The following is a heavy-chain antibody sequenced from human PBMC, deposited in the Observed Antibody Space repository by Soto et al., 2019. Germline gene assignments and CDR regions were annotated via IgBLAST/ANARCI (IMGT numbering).Heavy chain of an antibody. Sequence: GGSLRLSCVASGLTFSSYAMSWVRQVPGKGLEWVSLIGGSGANTYYADSVKGRFTISRDNSKNTLYLQMNSLRAEDTAVYYCAKVDYGDSFDYWGQGTPVTVSS. CDR2: IGGSGANT. CDR3: AKVDYGDSFDY. V-gene: IGHV3-23*01. CDR1: GLTFSSYA. J-gene: IGHJ4*02. D-gene: IGHD4-17*01.